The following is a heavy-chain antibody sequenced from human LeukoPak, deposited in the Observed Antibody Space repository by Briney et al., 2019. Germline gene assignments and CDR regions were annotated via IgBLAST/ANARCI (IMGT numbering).Heavy chain of an antibody. Sequence: GWALRLSCAASGFTFSRYSMNWVRQAPAKGLEWVSYISSSSNTIYYADSVKGRFTISRDNAKNSLYLQMNSLRDEDTAVYYCTRGSHGEFDYWGQGTLVTVSS. J-gene: IGHJ4*02. V-gene: IGHV3-48*02. CDR3: TRGSHGEFDY. CDR1: GFTFSRYS. CDR2: ISSSSNTI. D-gene: IGHD3-10*01.